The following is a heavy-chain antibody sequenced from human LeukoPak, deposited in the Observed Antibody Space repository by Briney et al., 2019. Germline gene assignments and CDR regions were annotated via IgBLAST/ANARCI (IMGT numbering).Heavy chain of an antibody. J-gene: IGHJ4*02. V-gene: IGHV3-23*01. CDR2: IRGSGVET. CDR3: AKIGGSSVY. Sequence: PGGSLRLSCAASGFTFNIYGMNWVRQAPGKGLEWVSGIRGSGVETFYADSVKGRFTISRDNSKNTLYLQMNSLRAEDTAVYYCAKIGGSSVYWGQGTLVTVSS. CDR1: GFTFNIYG. D-gene: IGHD3-16*01.